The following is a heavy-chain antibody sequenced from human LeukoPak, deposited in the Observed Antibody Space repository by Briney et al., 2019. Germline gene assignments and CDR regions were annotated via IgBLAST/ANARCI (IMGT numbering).Heavy chain of an antibody. CDR3: ARGRSNYCGMDV. V-gene: IGHV4-59*01. Sequence: SETLSLTCSVSDGSINSYYWNWIRRTPGKGLEWIGYIYYNGNTNYSPSLKSRVTMSVDTSKNLFSLKVSSVTAADTAVYYCARGRSNYCGMDVWGQGTTVTVSS. CDR2: IYYNGNT. D-gene: IGHD1-26*01. CDR1: DGSINSYY. J-gene: IGHJ6*02.